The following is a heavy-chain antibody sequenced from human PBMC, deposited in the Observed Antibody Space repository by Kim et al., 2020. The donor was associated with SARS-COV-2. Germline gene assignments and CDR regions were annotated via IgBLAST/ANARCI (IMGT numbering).Heavy chain of an antibody. D-gene: IGHD3-10*01. V-gene: IGHV3-33*01. CDR2: IWYDGSNK. CDR1: GFTFSSYG. J-gene: IGHJ4*02. Sequence: GGSLRLSCAASGFTFSSYGMHWVRQAPGKGLEWVAVIWYDGSNKYYADSVKGRFTISRDNSKNTLYLQMNSLRAEDTAVYYCARDVRVRGVIPPGYWGQGTLVTVSS. CDR3: ARDVRVRGVIPPGY.